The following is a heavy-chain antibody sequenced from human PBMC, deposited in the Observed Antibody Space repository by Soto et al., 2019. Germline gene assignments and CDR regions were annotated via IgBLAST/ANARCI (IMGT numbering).Heavy chain of an antibody. J-gene: IGHJ6*02. CDR1: GFTFSSYG. CDR3: ARAPEIYDILTGYHNYYYYYGMDV. V-gene: IGHV3-33*01. Sequence: PGGSLRLSCASSGFTFSSYGMHWVRQAPGKGLEWVAVIWYDGSNKYYADSVKGRFTISRDNSKNTLYLQMNSLRAEDTAVYYCARAPEIYDILTGYHNYYYYYGMDVWGQGTTVTVSS. D-gene: IGHD3-9*01. CDR2: IWYDGSNK.